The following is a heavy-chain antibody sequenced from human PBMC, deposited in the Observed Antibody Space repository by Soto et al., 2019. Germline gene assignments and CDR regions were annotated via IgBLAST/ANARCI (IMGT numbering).Heavy chain of an antibody. CDR1: GFTFSSYA. J-gene: IGHJ5*02. V-gene: IGHV3-33*01. CDR2: IWYDGSDK. Sequence: PGGSLRLSCAASGFTFSSYAMHWVRQAPGKGLEWVAVIWYDGSDKYYADSVKGRFTISRDNSKNTVYLQMNSLRGEDTAMYYCARLGPYGSESYSFRYNWFDPWGQGTQVTVSS. CDR3: ARLGPYGSESYSFRYNWFDP. D-gene: IGHD3-10*01.